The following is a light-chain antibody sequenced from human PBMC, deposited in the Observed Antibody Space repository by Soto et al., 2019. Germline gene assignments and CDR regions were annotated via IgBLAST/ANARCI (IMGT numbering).Light chain of an antibody. CDR3: QQYGSSPGT. V-gene: IGKV3-20*01. J-gene: IGKJ5*01. Sequence: EIVLTQSPGTLPLSPGERATLSCRASQSIRSNSLAWYQQTPGQAPRLLIFGASNRATGIPDRFSGRGSGTDFALTISRLEPKDFVVYYCQQYGSSPGTFGQGTRLEIK. CDR2: GAS. CDR1: QSIRSNS.